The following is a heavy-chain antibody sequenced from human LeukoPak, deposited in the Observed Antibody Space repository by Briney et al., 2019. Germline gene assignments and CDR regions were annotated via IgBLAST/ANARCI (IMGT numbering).Heavy chain of an antibody. D-gene: IGHD3-22*01. CDR3: ARSRYYYDSSGYHLGFDY. V-gene: IGHV2-70*11. CDR2: IDWDDDK. Sequence: SGPTLVNPTQTLTLTCTFSGFSLSTSGMCVSWIRQPPGKALEWLARIDWDDDKYYSTSLKTRLTISKDTSKNQVVLTMTNMDPVDTATYYCARSRYYYDSSGYHLGFDYWGQGTLVTVSS. CDR1: GFSLSTSGMC. J-gene: IGHJ4*02.